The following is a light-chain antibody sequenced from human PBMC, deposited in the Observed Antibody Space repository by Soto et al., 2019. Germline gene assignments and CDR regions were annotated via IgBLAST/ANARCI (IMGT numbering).Light chain of an antibody. V-gene: IGLV2-8*01. CDR1: SSDVGGYNT. J-gene: IGLJ1*01. Sequence: QSALTQPPSASGSPGQSVTISCTGTSSDVGGYNTVSWYQQHPGKAPKLMIFEVNKRPSGVPDRFSGYKSGNTASLTVSGLQAEDEDDYYGSAYAVSNHVEVFGTVTKLTVL. CDR3: SAYAVSNHVEV. CDR2: EVN.